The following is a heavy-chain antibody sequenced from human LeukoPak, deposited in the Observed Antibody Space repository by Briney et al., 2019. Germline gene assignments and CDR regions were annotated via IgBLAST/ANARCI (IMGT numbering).Heavy chain of an antibody. D-gene: IGHD1-26*01. CDR3: ARNGLSGSPGAYHYYYYMDV. V-gene: IGHV4-38-2*02. CDR1: GYSISSGYY. Sequence: PSETLSLTCTASGYSISSGYYWGWIRQPPGKGLEWIGSIYHSGSTYYNPSLKSRVTISVDTSKNQFSLKLSSVTAADTAVYYCARNGLSGSPGAYHYYYYMDVWGKGTTVTVSS. J-gene: IGHJ6*03. CDR2: IYHSGST.